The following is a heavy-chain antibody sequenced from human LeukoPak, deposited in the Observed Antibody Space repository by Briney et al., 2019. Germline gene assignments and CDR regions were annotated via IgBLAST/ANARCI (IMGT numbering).Heavy chain of an antibody. CDR1: GGSFSGYY. CDR3: ARAGYYDSSGYGMDV. CDR2: INHSGST. Sequence: PSETLSLTCAVYGGSFSGYYWSWIRQPPGKGLEWIGEINHSGSTNYNPSLKSRVTISVDTSKNQFSLKLSSVTAADTAVYYCARAGYYDSSGYGMDVWGQGTTVTVSS. D-gene: IGHD3-22*01. V-gene: IGHV4-34*01. J-gene: IGHJ6*02.